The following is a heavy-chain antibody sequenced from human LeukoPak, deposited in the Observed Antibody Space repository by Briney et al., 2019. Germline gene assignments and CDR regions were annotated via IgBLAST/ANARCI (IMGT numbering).Heavy chain of an antibody. J-gene: IGHJ3*02. D-gene: IGHD3-22*01. CDR2: ISSSGTTI. CDR3: ARTMIDGFDI. Sequence: GGSLRLSCAVSGFTLSSYQMNWVRQAPGKGLEWVSYISSSGTTIRYADSVKGRLTISRDNANNSLYLQMNSLRAEDTAVYYCARTMIDGFDIWGQETMVTVSS. V-gene: IGHV3-48*03. CDR1: GFTLSSYQ.